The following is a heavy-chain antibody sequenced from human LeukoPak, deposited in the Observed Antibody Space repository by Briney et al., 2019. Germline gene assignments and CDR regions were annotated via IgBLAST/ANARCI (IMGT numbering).Heavy chain of an antibody. CDR3: AKDLAVGDSSGYYLDY. CDR2: ISSSGSTI. D-gene: IGHD3-22*01. V-gene: IGHV3-48*03. J-gene: IGHJ4*02. CDR1: GFTFSSYE. Sequence: PGGSLRLSCAASGFTFSSYEMNWVRQAPGKGLEWVSYISSSGSTIYYADSVKGRFTISRDNSKNTLYLQMDSLRAEDTAVYYCAKDLAVGDSSGYYLDYWGQGTLVTVSS.